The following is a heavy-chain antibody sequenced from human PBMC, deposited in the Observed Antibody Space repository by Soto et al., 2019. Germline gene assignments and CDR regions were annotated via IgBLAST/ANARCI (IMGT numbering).Heavy chain of an antibody. CDR1: GGAFRNYA. CDR3: AREIRFSYVLRPGSPFDS. V-gene: IGHV1-69*13. J-gene: IGHJ5*01. D-gene: IGHD3-16*01. Sequence: SVKVSCKASGGAFRNYAISWVRQVPGQELEWMGSIIPMFDRPKYGQKFQGRVTITADEATSTAYMELSSLRSDDTDVYYCAREIRFSYVLRPGSPFDSWDPGTLVTVSS. CDR2: IIPMFDRP.